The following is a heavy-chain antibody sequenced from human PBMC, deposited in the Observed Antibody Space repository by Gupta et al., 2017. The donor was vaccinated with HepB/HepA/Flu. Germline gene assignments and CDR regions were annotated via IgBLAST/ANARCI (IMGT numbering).Heavy chain of an antibody. D-gene: IGHD7-27*01. Sequence: EVQLVESGGVVVQPGGSLRLSCAASGFTFDAYTIHWVRQAPGKGLEWVSLISWDGGSTYYADSVKGRFTISRDNSKNSLYLQMNSLRTEDTALYYCAKDNNWGCMDVWGKGTTVTGSS. CDR1: GFTFDAYT. J-gene: IGHJ6*04. CDR3: AKDNNWGCMDV. V-gene: IGHV3-43*01. CDR2: ISWDGGST.